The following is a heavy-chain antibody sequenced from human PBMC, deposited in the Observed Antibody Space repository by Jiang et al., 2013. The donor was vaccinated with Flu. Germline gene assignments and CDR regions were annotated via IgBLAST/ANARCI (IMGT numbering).Heavy chain of an antibody. Sequence: QLVESGGGLVQPGGSLRLSCAASGFSFSTYSVDWVRQAPGKGLEWVSYISSGSNNIKYADSVKGRFIISRDNAKNSLYLQMNSLRAEDTAIYYCAREAPGGGQSYVGYFDYWGQGALVTVSS. V-gene: IGHV3-48*01. D-gene: IGHD5-18*01. CDR1: GFSFSTYS. J-gene: IGHJ4*02. CDR3: AREAPGGGQSYVGYFDY. CDR2: ISSGSNNI.